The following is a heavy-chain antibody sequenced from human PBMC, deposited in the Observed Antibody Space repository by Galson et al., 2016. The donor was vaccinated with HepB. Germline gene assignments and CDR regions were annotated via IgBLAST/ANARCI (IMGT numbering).Heavy chain of an antibody. J-gene: IGHJ6*02. CDR3: ARGVVCYGDRCTYTGMDV. CDR2: MNPNSGNT. Sequence: SVKVSCKGSGYSFTNYQINWVRQATGQGPEWLGWMNPNSGNTLYAQKFWGRVTMTSDTSISTAYMALSSLTSEDTAIYYCARGVVCYGDRCTYTGMDVWGQGTTVTVSS. CDR1: GYSFTNYQ. V-gene: IGHV1-8*02. D-gene: IGHD2-21*02.